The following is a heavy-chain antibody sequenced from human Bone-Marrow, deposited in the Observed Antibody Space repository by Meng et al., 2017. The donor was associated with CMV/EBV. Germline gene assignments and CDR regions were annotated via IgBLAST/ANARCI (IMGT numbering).Heavy chain of an antibody. J-gene: IGHJ3*02. CDR2: ISWDGGST. CDR3: AKEGGSYAFGAFDI. CDR1: GFTFDDYT. Sequence: GGSLRLSCAASGFTFDDYTMHWVRQAPGKGLEWVSLISWDGGSTYYADSVKGRFTISRDNSKNSLYLQMNSLRTEDTALYYCAKEGGSYAFGAFDIWGQGTRVTV. D-gene: IGHD1-26*01. V-gene: IGHV3-43*01.